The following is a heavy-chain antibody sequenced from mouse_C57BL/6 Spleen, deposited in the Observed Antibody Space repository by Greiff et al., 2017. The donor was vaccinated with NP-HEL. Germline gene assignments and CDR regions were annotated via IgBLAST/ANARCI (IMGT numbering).Heavy chain of an antibody. D-gene: IGHD1-1*01. J-gene: IGHJ2*01. Sequence: QVQLQQPGAELVMPGASVKLSCKASGYTFTSYWMHWVKQRPGQGLEWIGEIDPSDSYTNYNQKFKGKSTLTVDKSSSTAYMQLSSLTSEDSAVYYCARVYYGSSYFGYWGQGTTLTVSS. CDR1: GYTFTSYW. CDR2: IDPSDSYT. V-gene: IGHV1-69*01. CDR3: ARVYYGSSYFGY.